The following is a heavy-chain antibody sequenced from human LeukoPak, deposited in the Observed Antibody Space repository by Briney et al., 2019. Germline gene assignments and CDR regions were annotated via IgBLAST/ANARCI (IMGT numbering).Heavy chain of an antibody. CDR3: ARRGGGPYYYYMDV. D-gene: IGHD3-16*01. J-gene: IGHJ6*03. Sequence: SETLSLTCAVYGGSFSGYYWSWIRQPPGKGLEWIGEINHSGSTNYNPSLKSRVTISVDTSKNQFSLKLSSVTAADTAVYYCARRGGGPYYYYMDVWGKGTTVTVSS. CDR2: INHSGST. V-gene: IGHV4-34*01. CDR1: GGSFSGYY.